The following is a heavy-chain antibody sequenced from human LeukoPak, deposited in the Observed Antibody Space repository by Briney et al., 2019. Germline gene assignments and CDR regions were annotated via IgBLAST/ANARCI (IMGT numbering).Heavy chain of an antibody. D-gene: IGHD2-15*01. V-gene: IGHV1-69*05. CDR2: IIPIFGTA. Sequence: ASVNVSCKASGGTFSSYAISWVRQAPGQGLEWMGRIIPIFGTANYAQKFQGRVTITTDESTSTAYMKLSSLRSGDTAVYYCARDFGCSGGSCEFDPWGQGTLVTVSS. J-gene: IGHJ5*02. CDR1: GGTFSSYA. CDR3: ARDFGCSGGSCEFDP.